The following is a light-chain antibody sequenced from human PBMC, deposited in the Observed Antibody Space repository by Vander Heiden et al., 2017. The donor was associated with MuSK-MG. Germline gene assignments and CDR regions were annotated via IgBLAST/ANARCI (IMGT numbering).Light chain of an antibody. CDR1: QSISSY. V-gene: IGKV1-39*01. Sequence: DIQMTQSPSSLSASVGDRVTITCRASQSISSYLNWYQQKPGKAPKLLMYAASSLQSGVPSRFSGSGSGTDFTLTISSLQPEDFATYYCQQSYSTPFTFGPGNKVDIK. CDR2: AAS. CDR3: QQSYSTPFT. J-gene: IGKJ3*01.